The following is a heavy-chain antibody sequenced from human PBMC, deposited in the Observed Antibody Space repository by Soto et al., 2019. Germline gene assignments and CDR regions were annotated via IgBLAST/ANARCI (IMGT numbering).Heavy chain of an antibody. CDR2: INYSGST. CDR3: AKDSGYNYGYFRWFDP. Sequence: PSETLSLTCAVYGGSFSGYYWSWIRQPPGRGLEWIGHINYSGSTNYNPSLKRRVTISVDTSKSQFSLKLSSVTAADTAVYYCAKDSGYNYGYFRWFDPWGQGTLVTVSS. V-gene: IGHV4-34*01. J-gene: IGHJ5*02. CDR1: GGSFSGYY. D-gene: IGHD5-18*01.